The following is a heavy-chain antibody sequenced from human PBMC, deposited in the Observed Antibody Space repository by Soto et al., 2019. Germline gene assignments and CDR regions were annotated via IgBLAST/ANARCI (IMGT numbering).Heavy chain of an antibody. V-gene: IGHV1-18*01. CDR2: ISAYNGKA. D-gene: IGHD5-12*01. CDR1: GYTFTSYG. CDR3: ARVEMATNSNWFDP. J-gene: IGHJ5*02. Sequence: ASVKVSCKASGYTFTSYGISWVRQAPGQGLEWMGRISAYNGKAKYAQKFQGRVTITTDKSTSTAYMELRSLRSEDTAVYYCARVEMATNSNWFDPWGQGTLVTVSS.